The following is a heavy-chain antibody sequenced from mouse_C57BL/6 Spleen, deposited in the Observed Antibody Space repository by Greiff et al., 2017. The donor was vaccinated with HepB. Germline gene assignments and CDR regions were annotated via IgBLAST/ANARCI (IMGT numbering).Heavy chain of an antibody. V-gene: IGHV14-2*01. J-gene: IGHJ4*01. CDR1: GFNIKDYY. CDR3: AREWDDGYSYAMDY. Sequence: EVMLVESGAELVKPGASVKLSCTASGFNIKDYYMHWVKQRTEQGLEWIGRIDPEDGETKYAPKFQGKATITADTSSNTAYLQLSSLTSEDTAVYYCAREWDDGYSYAMDYWGQGTSVTVSS. D-gene: IGHD2-3*01. CDR2: IDPEDGET.